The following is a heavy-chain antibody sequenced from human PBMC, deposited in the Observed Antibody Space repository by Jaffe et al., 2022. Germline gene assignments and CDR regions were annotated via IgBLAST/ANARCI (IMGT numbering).Heavy chain of an antibody. CDR2: ISSSSSTI. Sequence: EVQLVESGGGLVQPGGSLRLSCAASGFTFSSYSMNWVRQAPGKGLEWVSYISSSSSTIYYADSVKGRFTISRDNAKNSLYLQMNSLRAEDTAVYYCARGGVLRYFDWLGLPFDAFDIWGQGTMVTVSS. D-gene: IGHD3-9*01. CDR3: ARGGVLRYFDWLGLPFDAFDI. V-gene: IGHV3-48*01. CDR1: GFTFSSYS. J-gene: IGHJ3*02.